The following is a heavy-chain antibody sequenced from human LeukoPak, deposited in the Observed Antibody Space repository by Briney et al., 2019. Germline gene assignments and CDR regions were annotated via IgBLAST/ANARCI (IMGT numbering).Heavy chain of an antibody. CDR1: GFTFNTYN. Sequence: GGSLRLSCVASGFTFNTYNMNWVRQAPGKGLEWVSSITSSSSYIYYADSVKGRFTISRDNAKNSLYLQMNSLRAEDTAVYYCASQERDIVATIGYYYYMDVWGKGTTVTVSS. CDR3: ASQERDIVATIGYYYYMDV. D-gene: IGHD5-12*01. J-gene: IGHJ6*03. CDR2: ITSSSSYI. V-gene: IGHV3-21*01.